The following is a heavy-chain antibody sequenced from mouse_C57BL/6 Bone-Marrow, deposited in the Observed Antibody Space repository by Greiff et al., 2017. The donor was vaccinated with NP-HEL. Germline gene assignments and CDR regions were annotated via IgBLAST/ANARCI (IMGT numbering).Heavy chain of an antibody. CDR3: ARESAY. CDR2: ISYDGSN. J-gene: IGHJ3*01. V-gene: IGHV3-6*01. Sequence: EVQLQQSGPGLVKPSQSLSLTCSVTGYSITSGYYWNWIRQFPGNKLEWMGYISYDGSNNYNPSLKNRISITRATSKNQFYLKLNSVTTEDTARYYCARESAYGGQGTLVTASA. CDR1: GYSITSGYY.